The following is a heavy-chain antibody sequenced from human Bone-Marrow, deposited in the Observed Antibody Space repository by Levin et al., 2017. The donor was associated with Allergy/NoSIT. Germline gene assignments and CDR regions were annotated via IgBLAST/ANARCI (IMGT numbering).Heavy chain of an antibody. CDR1: GFTFSDFY. J-gene: IGHJ6*03. CDR3: ARDQALYYYYYYMDV. Sequence: GESLKISCAASGFTFSDFYMSWIRQAPGKGLEWVSYISRSGHTIYYTDSVKGRFTISRDNAKNSLFLQMNSLRAEDTAVHYCARDQALYYYYYYMDVWGKGTTVTVSS. CDR2: ISRSGHTI. V-gene: IGHV3-11*01.